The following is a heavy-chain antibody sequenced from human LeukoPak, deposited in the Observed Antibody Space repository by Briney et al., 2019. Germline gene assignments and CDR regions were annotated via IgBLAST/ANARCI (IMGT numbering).Heavy chain of an antibody. V-gene: IGHV4-39*01. CDR1: GGSISSSSYY. CDR3: ARRGRNFWSGYPTYYFDY. D-gene: IGHD3-3*01. CDR2: IYYSGST. Sequence: SEILSLSCTVSGGSISSSSYYWGWIRQPPGKGLEGIGSIYYSGSTYYNPSLKSRVTISVDTSKNQFSLKLSSVTAADTAVYWCARRGRNFWSGYPTYYFDYWGQGTLVTVSS. J-gene: IGHJ4*02.